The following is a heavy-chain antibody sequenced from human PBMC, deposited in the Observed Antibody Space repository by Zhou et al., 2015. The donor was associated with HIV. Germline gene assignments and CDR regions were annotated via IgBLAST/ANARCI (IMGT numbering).Heavy chain of an antibody. Sequence: QVQLVQSGTEVKKPGSSVKVSCKTSGGTFSGSEMSWVRQAPGQGLEWMGWMNTNGGQTGYAQKFQGRVTMTRDTSINTAYMELSGLTSEDTAIYYCTRGRWEVPDAYWGQGSLVTVSP. D-gene: IGHD1-26*01. CDR3: TRGRWEVPDAY. J-gene: IGHJ4*02. CDR2: MNTNGGQT. CDR1: GGTFSGSE. V-gene: IGHV1-8*02.